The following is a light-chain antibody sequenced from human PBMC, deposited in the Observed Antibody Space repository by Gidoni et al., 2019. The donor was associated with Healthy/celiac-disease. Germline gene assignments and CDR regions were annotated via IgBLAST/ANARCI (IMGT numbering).Light chain of an antibody. CDR3: QQYYSTPLVT. J-gene: IGKJ2*01. V-gene: IGKV4-1*01. CDR1: QSVLYSSNNKNY. CDR2: GAS. Sequence: IVMTQSPDSLALSLGERATLNCKSSQSVLYSSNNKNYLAWYQQKPGQPPKLLIYGASTRESGVPDRFSGSGSGTDFTLTISSLQAEDVAVYYCQQYYSTPLVTFGQGTKLEIK.